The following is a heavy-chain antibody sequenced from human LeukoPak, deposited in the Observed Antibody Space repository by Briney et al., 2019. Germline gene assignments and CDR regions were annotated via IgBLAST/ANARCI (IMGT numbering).Heavy chain of an antibody. D-gene: IGHD5-24*01. CDR1: GFTFDDYT. CDR2: ISWDGGST. CDR3: AKDRGRWLQFDAFDI. V-gene: IGHV3-43*01. J-gene: IGHJ3*02. Sequence: PGGSLRLSCAASGFTFDDYTMHWVRQAPGKGLELVSLISWDGGSTYYADSVKGRFTISRDNSKNSLYLQMNSLRTEDTALYYCAKDRGRWLQFDAFDIWGQGTMVTVSS.